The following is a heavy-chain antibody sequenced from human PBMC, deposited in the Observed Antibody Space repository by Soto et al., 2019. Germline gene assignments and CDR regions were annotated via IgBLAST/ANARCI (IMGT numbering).Heavy chain of an antibody. CDR3: ARDVDTAMVAGAFDI. Sequence: SVKVSCKASGGTFSSYTISWVRQAPGQGLEWMGRIIPILGIANYAQKLQGRVTITADKSTSTAYMELSSLRSEDTAVYYCARDVDTAMVAGAFDIWGQGTMVTVSS. J-gene: IGHJ3*02. V-gene: IGHV1-69*04. CDR2: IIPILGIA. D-gene: IGHD5-18*01. CDR1: GGTFSSYT.